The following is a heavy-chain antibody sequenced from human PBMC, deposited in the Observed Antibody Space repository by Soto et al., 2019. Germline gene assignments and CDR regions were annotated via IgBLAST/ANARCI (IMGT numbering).Heavy chain of an antibody. CDR3: AKDLEYSSYYYYYYMDV. Sequence: DVQLLESGGGLVQPGGSLRLSCAASGFTFSSYAMTWVRQAPGKGLQWVSAISGGGGTTYYADSVKGRFTISRDNSKNTLYLQMNSLRAEDTAVYFCAKDLEYSSYYYYYYMDVWGKGTTVTVSS. V-gene: IGHV3-23*01. CDR2: ISGGGGTT. CDR1: GFTFSSYA. D-gene: IGHD6-6*01. J-gene: IGHJ6*03.